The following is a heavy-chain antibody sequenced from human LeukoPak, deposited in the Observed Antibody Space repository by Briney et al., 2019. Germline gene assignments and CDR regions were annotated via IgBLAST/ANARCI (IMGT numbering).Heavy chain of an antibody. CDR3: ASTYDSSGYYFSFDY. V-gene: IGHV1-69*02. Sequence: ASVKVSCKASGGTFSSYTISWVRQAPGQGLEWMGRIIPILGIANYAQKFQGRVTITADKSTSTAYMELSSLRPEDTAVYYCASTYDSSGYYFSFDYWGQGTLVTVSS. CDR1: GGTFSSYT. D-gene: IGHD3-22*01. J-gene: IGHJ4*02. CDR2: IIPILGIA.